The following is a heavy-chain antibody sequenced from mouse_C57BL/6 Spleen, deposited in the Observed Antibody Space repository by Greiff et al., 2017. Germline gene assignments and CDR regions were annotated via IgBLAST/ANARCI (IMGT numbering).Heavy chain of an antibody. V-gene: IGHV8-12*01. D-gene: IGHD2-4*01. Sequence: VKLMESGPGILQSSQTLSLTCSFSGFSLSTSGMGESWIRQPSGKGLEWLAHIYWDDDKRSNPSLKSRLTITKDTSRNQVCLKITSVDTADTATYYCARSWDYDYVDYWGQGTTLTVSS. CDR3: ARSWDYDYVDY. J-gene: IGHJ2*01. CDR2: IYWDDDK. CDR1: GFSLSTSGMG.